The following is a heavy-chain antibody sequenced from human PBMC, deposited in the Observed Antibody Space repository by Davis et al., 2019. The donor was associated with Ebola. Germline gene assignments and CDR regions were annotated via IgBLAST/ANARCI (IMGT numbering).Heavy chain of an antibody. Sequence: PGGSLRLSCAASGFTFSSYDMHWVRQATGKGLEWVSAIGTAGDTYYPGSVKGRFTISRENAKNSLYLQMNSLRAEDTAVYYCARGPDNNGDFWSGYPHGDYYYGMDVWGQGTTVTVSS. J-gene: IGHJ6*02. V-gene: IGHV3-13*01. D-gene: IGHD3-3*01. CDR3: ARGPDNNGDFWSGYPHGDYYYGMDV. CDR2: IGTAGDT. CDR1: GFTFSSYD.